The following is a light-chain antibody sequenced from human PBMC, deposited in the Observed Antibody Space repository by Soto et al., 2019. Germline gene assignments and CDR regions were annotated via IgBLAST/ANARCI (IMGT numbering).Light chain of an antibody. CDR1: SGSIASNY. CDR2: EDN. CDR3: QSYDSSNQGV. V-gene: IGLV6-57*04. J-gene: IGLJ2*01. Sequence: NFMLTQPHSVSESPGKTVTISCTRSSGSIASNYVQWYQQRPGSAPTTVIYEDNQRPSGDPDRFSGSIDSSSNSASLTISGLKTEDEADYYCQSYDSSNQGVFGGGTKVTVL.